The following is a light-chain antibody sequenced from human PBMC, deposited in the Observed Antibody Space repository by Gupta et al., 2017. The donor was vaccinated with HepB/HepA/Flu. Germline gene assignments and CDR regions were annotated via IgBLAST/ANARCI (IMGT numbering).Light chain of an antibody. CDR2: RNN. J-gene: IGLJ1*01. V-gene: IGLV1-47*01. Sequence: QSVLTQPPSASGTPGQRVTISCSGSSYNIGSNYVYWYQQFPGTAPKLLIYRNNQRPSGVPDRFSGSKSGTSASLAISGLRSDDEADYYCATWDDSLSGYVVGNGTNVTVL. CDR1: SYNIGSNY. CDR3: ATWDDSLSGYV.